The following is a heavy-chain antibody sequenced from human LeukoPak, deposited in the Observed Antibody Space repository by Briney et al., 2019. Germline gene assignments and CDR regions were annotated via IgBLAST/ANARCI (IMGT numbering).Heavy chain of an antibody. CDR1: GGSISSSSYY. J-gene: IGHJ6*03. V-gene: IGHV4-39*01. CDR3: AREGRYYYYYMDV. CDR2: IYYSGST. Sequence: PSETLSLTCTVSGGSISSSSYYWGWIRQPPGKGXXXIGSIYYSGSTYYNPSLKSRVTISVDTSKNQFSLKLSSVTAADTVVYYCAREGRYYYYYMDVWGKGTTVTVSS.